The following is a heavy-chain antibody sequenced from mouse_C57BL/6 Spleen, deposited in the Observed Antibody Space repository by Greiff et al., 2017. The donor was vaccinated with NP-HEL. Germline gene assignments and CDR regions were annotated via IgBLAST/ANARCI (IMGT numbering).Heavy chain of an antibody. CDR3: ARSPLTTVVAKGWYFDV. J-gene: IGHJ1*03. Sequence: EVQLQQSGGGLVQPGGSLSLSCAASGFTFTDYYMSWVRQPPGKALEWLGFIRNKANGYTTEYSASVKGRFTISRDNSQSILYLQMNALRAEDSATYYCARSPLTTVVAKGWYFDVWGTGTTVTVSS. CDR1: GFTFTDYY. V-gene: IGHV7-3*01. CDR2: IRNKANGYTT. D-gene: IGHD1-1*01.